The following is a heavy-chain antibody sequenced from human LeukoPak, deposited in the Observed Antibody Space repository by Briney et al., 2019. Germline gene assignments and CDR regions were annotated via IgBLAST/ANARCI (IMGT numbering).Heavy chain of an antibody. D-gene: IGHD5-12*01. V-gene: IGHV4-59*12. Sequence: PSETLSLTCTVSGGSISSYYWSWIRQPPGKGLEWIGYIYYSGSTYYNPSLKSRVTISVDTSKNQFSLKLSSVTAADTAVYYCARERVDRGRGPDYWGQGTLVTVSS. CDR1: GGSISSYY. CDR3: ARERVDRGRGPDY. CDR2: IYYSGST. J-gene: IGHJ4*02.